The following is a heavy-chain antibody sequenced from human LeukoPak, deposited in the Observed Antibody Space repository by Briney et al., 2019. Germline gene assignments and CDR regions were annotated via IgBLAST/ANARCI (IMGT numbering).Heavy chain of an antibody. CDR2: TYYSTKWYN. CDR1: GDSLASNSAA. J-gene: IGHJ4*02. Sequence: SQTLSLTCAISGDSLASNSAAWNWIRQSPSRGLEWLGRTYYSTKWYNEYAVSVKSRITINPDKSINQFSLQLNSVPPEDTAVYYCARLVGGGVDSWGQGTLVTVSS. V-gene: IGHV6-1*01. D-gene: IGHD2-8*02. CDR3: ARLVGGGVDS.